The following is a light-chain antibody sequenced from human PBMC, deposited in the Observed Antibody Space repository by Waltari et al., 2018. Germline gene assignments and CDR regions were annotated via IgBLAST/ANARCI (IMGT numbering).Light chain of an antibody. CDR1: QNINSW. J-gene: IGKJ1*01. V-gene: IGKV1-5*03. CDR3: QHYNNYSPWT. CDR2: KAS. Sequence: DIQMTQSPSTLSASVGDRVTITCRASQNINSWLAWYQQKPGKAPKLLIYKASSLESGVPSRFSGSVSGTEFTLTITSLQPDYFATYFCQHYNNYSPWTFGQGTKVGVK.